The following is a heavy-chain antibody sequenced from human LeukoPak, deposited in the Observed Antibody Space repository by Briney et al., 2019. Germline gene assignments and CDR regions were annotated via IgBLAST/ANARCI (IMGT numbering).Heavy chain of an antibody. Sequence: GESLKISCKGSGYNFDTYWIGWVRQMPGKGLEWMGIIYPGDSDTKYSPSFQGQVTISADKSISTAYLQWNSLNASDSAIYYCARRSYSSWSLDYWGQGTLVTVSS. CDR3: ARRSYSSWSLDY. CDR2: IYPGDSDT. J-gene: IGHJ4*02. CDR1: GYNFDTYW. V-gene: IGHV5-51*01. D-gene: IGHD6-6*01.